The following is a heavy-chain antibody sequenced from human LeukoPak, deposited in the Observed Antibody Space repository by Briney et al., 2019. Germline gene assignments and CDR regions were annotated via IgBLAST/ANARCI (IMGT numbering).Heavy chain of an antibody. Sequence: GGSLRLSCAASGFTFSSYDMHWVRQAPGKGLEWVAVIWYDGSNKYYADSVKGRFTISRDNSKDTLYLQMNSLRAEDTAVYYCARDLDSSGWNLDFGYWGQGTLVTVSS. D-gene: IGHD6-19*01. CDR3: ARDLDSSGWNLDFGY. J-gene: IGHJ4*02. CDR1: GFTFSSYD. V-gene: IGHV3-33*08. CDR2: IWYDGSNK.